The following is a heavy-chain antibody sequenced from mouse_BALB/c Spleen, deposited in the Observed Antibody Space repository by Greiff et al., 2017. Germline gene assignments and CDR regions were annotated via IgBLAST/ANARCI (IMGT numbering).Heavy chain of an antibody. Sequence: VPLQQSGPGLVQPSQSLSITCTVSGFSLTNYGVHWVRQSPGKGLEWLGVIWSGGSPDYNAAFISRLSIIKDNSKSQVFFKMTSLQADDTAIYYCARNVDGYDPCAYWGQGTLVTVSA. D-gene: IGHD2-2*01. CDR1: GFSLTNYG. CDR2: IWSGGSP. V-gene: IGHV2-4-1*01. J-gene: IGHJ3*01. CDR3: ARNVDGYDPCAY.